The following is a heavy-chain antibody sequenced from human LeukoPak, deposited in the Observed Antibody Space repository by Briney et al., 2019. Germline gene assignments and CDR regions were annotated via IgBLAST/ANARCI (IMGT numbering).Heavy chain of an antibody. V-gene: IGHV4-34*01. CDR1: GFTFSSYE. Sequence: GSLRLSCAASGFTFSSYEMNWVRQPPGKGLEWIGEINHSGSTNYNPSLKSRVTISVDTSKNQFSLKLSSVTAADTAVYYCAREPLYDFWSGHSPYYFDYWGQGTLVTVSS. CDR2: INHSGST. J-gene: IGHJ4*02. D-gene: IGHD3-3*01. CDR3: AREPLYDFWSGHSPYYFDY.